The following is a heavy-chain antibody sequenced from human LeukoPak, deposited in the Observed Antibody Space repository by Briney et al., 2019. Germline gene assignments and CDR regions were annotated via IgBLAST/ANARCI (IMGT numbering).Heavy chain of an antibody. J-gene: IGHJ4*02. V-gene: IGHV1-3*01. CDR1: GYPFTNYA. CDR2: INAGNGNT. Sequence: ASVKVSCKASGYPFTNYAMHWVRQAPGQRLEWMGWINAGNGNTKYSQKFQGRVTITRDTSASTAYMELNNLRSEDTAMYYCARVPTRLWGYYFDYWGQGTLVTVSS. D-gene: IGHD5-18*01. CDR3: ARVPTRLWGYYFDY.